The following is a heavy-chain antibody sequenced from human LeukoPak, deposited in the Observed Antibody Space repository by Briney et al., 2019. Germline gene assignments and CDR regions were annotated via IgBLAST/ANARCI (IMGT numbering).Heavy chain of an antibody. J-gene: IGHJ4*02. D-gene: IGHD3-10*01. V-gene: IGHV3-23*01. CDR2: ISGSGGST. Sequence: SGGSLRLSCAASGFTFSGYAMSWVRQAPGKGLEWVSAISGSGGSTYYADSVKGRFTISRGNSKNTLYLQMNSLRAEDTAVYYCAKGTKPYYGSGSYYPDYWGQGTLVTVSS. CDR3: AKGTKPYYGSGSYYPDY. CDR1: GFTFSGYA.